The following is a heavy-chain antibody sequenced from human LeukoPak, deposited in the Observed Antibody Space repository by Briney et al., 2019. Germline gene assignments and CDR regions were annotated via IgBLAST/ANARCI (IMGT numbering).Heavy chain of an antibody. V-gene: IGHV1-69*04. CDR3: ATDGGYSGYDYDMT. J-gene: IGHJ4*02. D-gene: IGHD5-12*01. CDR1: GGTFSSYA. CDR2: IIPILGIA. Sequence: SVKVSCKASGGTFSSYAIGWVRQAPGQGLEWMGRIIPILGIANYAQKFQGRVTITADKSTSTAYMELSSLRSEDTAVYYCATDGGYSGYDYDMTWGQGTLVTVSS.